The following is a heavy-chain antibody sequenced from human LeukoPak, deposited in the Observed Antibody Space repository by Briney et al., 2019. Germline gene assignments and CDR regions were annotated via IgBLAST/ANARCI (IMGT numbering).Heavy chain of an antibody. J-gene: IGHJ3*02. Sequence: GGSLRLSCAASGFTFDDYGMSWVRQAPGKGLEWVSGINWNGGSTGYADSVKGRFTISRDNAKNSLYLQMNSLRAEDTAVYYCAKDNGYGSGGSCYRLGAFDIWGQGTMVTVSS. CDR3: AKDNGYGSGGSCYRLGAFDI. CDR1: GFTFDDYG. D-gene: IGHD2-15*01. V-gene: IGHV3-20*04. CDR2: INWNGGST.